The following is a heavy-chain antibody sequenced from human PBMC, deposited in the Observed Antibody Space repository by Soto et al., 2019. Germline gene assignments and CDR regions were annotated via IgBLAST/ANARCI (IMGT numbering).Heavy chain of an antibody. J-gene: IGHJ4*02. CDR3: ARVRRQLVTSIDY. D-gene: IGHD6-13*01. Sequence: SETLSLTCTVSGGSISSGGYYWSWIRQHPGKGLEWIGYIYYSGSTYYNPSLKSRVTISVDTSKNQFSLKLSSVTAADTAAYYCARVRRQLVTSIDYWGQGTLVTVSS. V-gene: IGHV4-31*03. CDR2: IYYSGST. CDR1: GGSISSGGYY.